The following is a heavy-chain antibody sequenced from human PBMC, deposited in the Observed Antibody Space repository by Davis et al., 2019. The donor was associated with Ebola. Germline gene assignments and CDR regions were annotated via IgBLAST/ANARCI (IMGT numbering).Heavy chain of an antibody. J-gene: IGHJ4*02. V-gene: IGHV1-3*01. CDR1: GYTFTSYA. D-gene: IGHD2-15*01. CDR2: ISAYNGNT. CDR3: ARGPYCSGGSCYSGYFDY. Sequence: ASVKVSCKASGYTFTSYAMHWVRQAPGQRLEWMGWISAYNGNTNYAQKLQGRVTMTTDTSASTAYMELSSLRSEDTAVYYCARGPYCSGGSCYSGYFDYWGQGTLVTVSS.